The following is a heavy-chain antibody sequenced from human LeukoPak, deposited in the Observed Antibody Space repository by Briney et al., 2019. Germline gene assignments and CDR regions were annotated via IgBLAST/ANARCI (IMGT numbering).Heavy chain of an antibody. J-gene: IGHJ4*02. CDR3: AKEGYYGDEPDY. CDR2: ISGSGGST. Sequence: PGGSLRLSCAASGFTFSDYSMNWVRQAPGKGLEWVSAISGSGGSTYYADSVKGRFTISRDNSKNTLYLQMNSLRAEDTAVYYCAKEGYYGDEPDYWGQGTLVTVSS. V-gene: IGHV3-23*01. CDR1: GFTFSDYS. D-gene: IGHD4-17*01.